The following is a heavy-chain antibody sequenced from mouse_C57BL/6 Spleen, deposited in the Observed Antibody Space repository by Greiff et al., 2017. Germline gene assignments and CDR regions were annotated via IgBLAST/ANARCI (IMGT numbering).Heavy chain of an antibody. D-gene: IGHD1-2*01. J-gene: IGHJ4*01. CDR3: ARAKIMDY. Sequence: EVQLQQSGPGLVKPSQSLSLTCSVTGYSITSGYYWNWIRQFPGNKLEWMGYISYDGSNNYNPSLKNRISITRDTSKNQFFLKLNSVTTEDTATYYCARAKIMDYWGQGTSVTVSS. CDR2: ISYDGSN. V-gene: IGHV3-6*01. CDR1: GYSITSGYY.